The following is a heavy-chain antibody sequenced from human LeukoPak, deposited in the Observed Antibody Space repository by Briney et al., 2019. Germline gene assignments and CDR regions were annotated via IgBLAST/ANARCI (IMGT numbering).Heavy chain of an antibody. Sequence: AETVPLTCSVSGDSISSSSYYWGWIRQPPGKGLEWIGSSYYSGSTYYNPSLKSRVTISVDTSKNQFSLNLSSVTAADTAVYYCARHLSSGSIWQFEPWGPGSLHTVPS. CDR3: ARHLSSGSIWQFEP. J-gene: IGHJ5*01. V-gene: IGHV4-39*01. CDR1: GDSISSSSYY. CDR2: SYYSGST. D-gene: IGHD6-13*01.